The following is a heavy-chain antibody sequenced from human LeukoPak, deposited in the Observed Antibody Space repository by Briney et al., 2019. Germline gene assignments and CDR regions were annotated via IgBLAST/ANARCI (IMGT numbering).Heavy chain of an antibody. CDR3: VKDPRYYYDSSGFRERFDH. D-gene: IGHD3-22*01. V-gene: IGHV3-30*02. CDR2: MWFDGRNE. J-gene: IGHJ4*02. CDR1: GFTFSSYA. Sequence: GRSLRLSCAASGFTFSSYAMHWVRQAPGKGLEWVAFMWFDGRNEYYVDSVKGRFTISRDNSKNTLYLQMSSLRVEDTAVYYCVKDPRYYYDSSGFRERFDHWGQGTLVTVSS.